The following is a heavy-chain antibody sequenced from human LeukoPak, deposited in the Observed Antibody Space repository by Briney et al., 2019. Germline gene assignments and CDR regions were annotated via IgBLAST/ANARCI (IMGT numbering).Heavy chain of an antibody. J-gene: IGHJ1*01. Sequence: KPSETLSLNRAVYGGAFSGYYWGWIRQPPRKGLEWVGGINHSGSTNYNPSLKSRVTISVDTSKNQFSLKLSSVTAADTAVYYCARGRWYYGSGSREGRRYFQHWGQGTLVTVSS. V-gene: IGHV4-34*01. CDR2: INHSGST. D-gene: IGHD3-10*01. CDR3: ARGRWYYGSGSREGRRYFQH. CDR1: GGAFSGYY.